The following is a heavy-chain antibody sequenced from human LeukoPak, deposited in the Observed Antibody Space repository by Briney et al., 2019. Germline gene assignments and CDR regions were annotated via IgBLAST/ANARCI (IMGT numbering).Heavy chain of an antibody. V-gene: IGHV3-30*04. CDR1: GFTFDDYA. D-gene: IGHD1-26*01. Sequence: GGSLRLSCAASGFTFDDYAMHWVRQAPGKGLEWVAVISYDGSNKYYADSVKGRFTISRDNSKNTLYLQMNSLRAEDTAVYYCAREERSGSYGGWGQGTLVTVSS. CDR2: ISYDGSNK. CDR3: AREERSGSYGG. J-gene: IGHJ4*02.